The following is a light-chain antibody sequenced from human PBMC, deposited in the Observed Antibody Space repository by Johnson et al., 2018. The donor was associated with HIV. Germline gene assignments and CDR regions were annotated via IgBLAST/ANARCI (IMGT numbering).Light chain of an antibody. V-gene: IGLV1-51*01. CDR3: GTWDSSLSAGV. Sequence: QSVLTQPPSVSAAPGQKVTISCSGSSSNIGNNYVSWYQQLPGTAPKLLIYDNNKRPSGIPDRFSGSKSGTSATLGITGLQTGDEADYYCGTWDSSLSAGVFGPGTKVTAL. CDR1: SSNIGNNY. J-gene: IGLJ1*01. CDR2: DNN.